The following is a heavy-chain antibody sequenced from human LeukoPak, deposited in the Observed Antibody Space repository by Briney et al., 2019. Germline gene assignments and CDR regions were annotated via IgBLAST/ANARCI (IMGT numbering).Heavy chain of an antibody. CDR3: AKDRPAVAVAGVFDY. D-gene: IGHD6-19*01. CDR2: ITGTGGR. V-gene: IGHV3-23*01. J-gene: IGHJ4*02. Sequence: GGSLRLSCAVSGFTLTNHGVSWVRQAPGKGLEWVSIITGTGGRYYGDSVKGRFILSRDNSKNTLYLQMNSLRAEDTAVYYCAKDRPAVAVAGVFDYWGQGTLVTVSS. CDR1: GFTLTNHG.